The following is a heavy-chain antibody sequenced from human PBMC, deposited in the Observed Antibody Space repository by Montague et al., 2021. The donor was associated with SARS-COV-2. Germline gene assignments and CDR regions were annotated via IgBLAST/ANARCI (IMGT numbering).Heavy chain of an antibody. CDR2: T. CDR3: ARRSAVPGSFYF. Sequence: TYYADSVQGLFTVSRDDSKNTLFLQMSSLRAEDTAVYYCARRSAVPGSFYFWGQGTLVTGYS. V-gene: IGHV3-53*01. J-gene: IGHJ4*02. D-gene: IGHD3-3*01.